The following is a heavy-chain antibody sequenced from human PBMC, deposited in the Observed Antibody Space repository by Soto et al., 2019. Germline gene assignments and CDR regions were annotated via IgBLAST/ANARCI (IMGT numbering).Heavy chain of an antibody. V-gene: IGHV3-23*01. D-gene: IGHD6-13*01. CDR1: GFTFSSYA. CDR2: ISGSGGST. CDR3: AKVKRSSWYAPFDY. Sequence: SRTCTATGFTFSSYAMSLVRQAPGKGLEWVSAISGSGGSTYYADSVKGRFTISRDNSKNTLYLQMNSLRAEDTAVYYCAKVKRSSWYAPFDYWGQGTLVTVSS. J-gene: IGHJ4*02.